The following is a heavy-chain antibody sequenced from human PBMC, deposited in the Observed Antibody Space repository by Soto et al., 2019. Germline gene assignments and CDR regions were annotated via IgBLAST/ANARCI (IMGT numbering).Heavy chain of an antibody. CDR3: ARTYYYDKYFDY. J-gene: IGHJ4*02. D-gene: IGHD3-22*01. CDR1: GDSISSGDYY. Sequence: SETLSLTCTVSGDSISSGDYYWSSIRQSPGKGLEWIGYIYYSGSTYYNPSLKSRVTMSVDTSKNQFSLNLSSVTAADTAVYYCARTYYYDKYFDYWGQGTLVTVSS. CDR2: IYYSGST. V-gene: IGHV4-30-4*01.